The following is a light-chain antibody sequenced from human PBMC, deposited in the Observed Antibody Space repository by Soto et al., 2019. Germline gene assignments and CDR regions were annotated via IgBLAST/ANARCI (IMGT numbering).Light chain of an antibody. CDR3: QQRSNWPPIT. J-gene: IGKJ5*01. CDR2: DAS. CDR1: QSVKTF. Sequence: EIVLTHSPATLSLSPWERATLSCSASQSVKTFLVWYQQRPGQPPRLLIHDASHRAAGIPARFSGSGFGTDFTLTISSLEPEDAAVYYCQQRSNWPPITFGQGTRLEIK. V-gene: IGKV3-11*01.